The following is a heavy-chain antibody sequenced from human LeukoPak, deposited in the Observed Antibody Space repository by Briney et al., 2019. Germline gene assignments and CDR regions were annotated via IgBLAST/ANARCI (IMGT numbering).Heavy chain of an antibody. CDR1: GYTFIGYS. CDR3: ARDPTVTMIVDDAFDI. CDR2: ISAYNGNT. Sequence: ASVKVSCKASGYTFIGYSISWVRQAPGQGPEWMGWISAYNGNTNYAQKLQGRVTMTTDTSTSTAYMELRSLRSDDTAVYYCARDPTVTMIVDDAFDIWGQGTMVTVSS. V-gene: IGHV1-18*01. D-gene: IGHD3-22*01. J-gene: IGHJ3*02.